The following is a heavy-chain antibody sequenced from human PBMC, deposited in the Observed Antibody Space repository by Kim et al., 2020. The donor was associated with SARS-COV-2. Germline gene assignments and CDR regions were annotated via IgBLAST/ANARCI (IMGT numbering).Heavy chain of an antibody. CDR3: ARALDYYYYYGMDV. V-gene: IGHV1-69*01. Sequence: AQKSPGRVTITADESTSTAYMELSSLRSEDTAVYYCARALDYYYYYGMDVWGQGTTVTVSS. J-gene: IGHJ6*02.